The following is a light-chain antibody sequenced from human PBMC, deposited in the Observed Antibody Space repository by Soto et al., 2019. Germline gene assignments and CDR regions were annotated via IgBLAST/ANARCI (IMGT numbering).Light chain of an antibody. V-gene: IGLV2-11*01. Sequence: QSALTQPRLVSGSPGQSVTISCTGTSSDVGGYNYVSWYQQHPGEAPKLLIYDVSKRPSGVRDRFSGSKSGNTASLTISGLRADDEANYYCCSYAGTFVVFGGGTKLTVL. CDR1: SSDVGGYNY. CDR3: CSYAGTFVV. J-gene: IGLJ2*01. CDR2: DVS.